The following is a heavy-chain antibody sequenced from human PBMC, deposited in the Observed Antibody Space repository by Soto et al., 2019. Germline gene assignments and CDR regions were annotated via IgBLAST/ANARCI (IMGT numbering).Heavy chain of an antibody. CDR2: INPNSGGT. CDR1: GYTFTGYY. Sequence: ASVKVSCKASGYTFTGYYMHWVRQAPGQGLEWMGWINPNSGGTNYAQKFQGRVTMTRDTSISTAYMELSRLRSDDTTVYYCARGEVGNWNYPPSDYWGQGTLVTVSS. J-gene: IGHJ4*02. D-gene: IGHD1-7*01. CDR3: ARGEVGNWNYPPSDY. V-gene: IGHV1-2*02.